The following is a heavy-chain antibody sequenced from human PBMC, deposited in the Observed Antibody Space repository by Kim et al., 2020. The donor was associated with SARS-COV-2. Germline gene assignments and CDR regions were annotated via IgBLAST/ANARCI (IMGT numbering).Heavy chain of an antibody. D-gene: IGHD3-10*01. CDR1: GGSFSGYY. Sequence: SETLSLTCAVYGGSFSGYYWSWIRQPPGKGLEWIGEINHSGSTNYNPSLKSRVTISVDTSKNQFSLKLSSVTAADTAVYYCARGPRRGSAPPFFDYWGQGTLVTVSS. CDR3: ARGPRRGSAPPFFDY. CDR2: INHSGST. J-gene: IGHJ4*02. V-gene: IGHV4-34*01.